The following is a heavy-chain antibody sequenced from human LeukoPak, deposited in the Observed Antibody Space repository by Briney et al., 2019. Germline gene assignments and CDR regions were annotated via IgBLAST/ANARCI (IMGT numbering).Heavy chain of an antibody. CDR1: GYSISSGYY. CDR2: IYHSGST. V-gene: IGHV4-38-2*01. D-gene: IGHD3-10*01. J-gene: IGHJ3*02. CDR3: ARPYYGSGNYSVHYAFDI. Sequence: SETLSLTCAVSGYSISSGYYWGWIRQPPGKGLEWIGSIYHSGSTYYNPSLKSRVTISVDTSKNQFSLRLSSVTAADTAVYYCARPYYGSGNYSVHYAFDIWGQGTMVTVSS.